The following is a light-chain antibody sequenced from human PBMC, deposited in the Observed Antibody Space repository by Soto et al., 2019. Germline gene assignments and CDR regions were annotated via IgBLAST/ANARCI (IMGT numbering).Light chain of an antibody. J-gene: IGKJ4*01. V-gene: IGKV3-11*01. CDR2: DAS. CDR3: HQRSNWPLT. CDR1: QSVSSY. Sequence: EIVLTHSRSTLSLSPGERATLSCRASQSVSSYLAWYQQKPGQAPTLLIYDASNRATGIPARFSGSGSGTDFTLTISSLEHEDFAAYYCHQRSNWPLTFGRGTKVDIK.